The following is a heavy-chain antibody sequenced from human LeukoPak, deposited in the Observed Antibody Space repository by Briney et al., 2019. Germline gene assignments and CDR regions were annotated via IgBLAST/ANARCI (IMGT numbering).Heavy chain of an antibody. D-gene: IGHD1-20*01. CDR1: GFTFSSFS. V-gene: IGHV3-30*18. CDR2: ISYDGSNK. J-gene: IGHJ4*02. Sequence: QSGGSLRLSCAATGFTFSSFSMHWVRQAPGKGLEWVAVISYDGSNKYYADSVKGRFTISRDNSKNTLYLQMNSLRAEDTAVYYCAKDLITETILPFDYWGQGTLVTVSS. CDR3: AKDLITETILPFDY.